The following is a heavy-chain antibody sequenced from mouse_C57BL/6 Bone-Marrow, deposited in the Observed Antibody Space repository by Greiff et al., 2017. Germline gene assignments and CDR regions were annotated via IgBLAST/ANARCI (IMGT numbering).Heavy chain of an antibody. J-gene: IGHJ2*01. CDR2: INPSSGYT. CDR3: AKGMITFRGFDY. D-gene: IGHD2-4*01. V-gene: IGHV1-7*01. CDR1: GYTFTSYW. Sequence: VQLQESGAELAKPGASVTLSGKASGYTFTSYWMHWVNQRPGQGLEWIGYINPSSGYTKYNQKFKDKATLTADKSSSTAYMQLSSLTYEDSAVYYCAKGMITFRGFDYWGQGTTLTVSS.